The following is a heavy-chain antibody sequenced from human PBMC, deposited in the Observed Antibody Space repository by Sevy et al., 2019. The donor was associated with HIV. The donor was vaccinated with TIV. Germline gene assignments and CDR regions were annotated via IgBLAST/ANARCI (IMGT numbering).Heavy chain of an antibody. J-gene: IGHJ3*02. CDR2: ISSSSSNI. D-gene: IGHD3-22*01. V-gene: IGHV3-21*01. CDR3: ARAYYDSSGYQPNDAFDI. CDR1: GFTFSSYS. Sequence: GGSLRLSCAASGFTFSSYSMNWVRQAPGKGLEWVSSISSSSSNIYYVDSVKGRFTISRDNAKNSLYLQMNSLRAEDTAVYYCARAYYDSSGYQPNDAFDIWGQGTMVTVSS.